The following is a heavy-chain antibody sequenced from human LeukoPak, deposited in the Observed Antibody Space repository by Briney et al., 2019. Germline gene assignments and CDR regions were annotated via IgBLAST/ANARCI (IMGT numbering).Heavy chain of an antibody. CDR2: ISASGTT. J-gene: IGHJ2*01. V-gene: IGHV4-4*07. CDR3: ARTVTLGNWYFDL. D-gene: IGHD4-17*01. CDR1: GGSISSYY. Sequence: SETLSLTCTGSGGSISSYYWSWIRQPAGTGLEWIGRISASGTTTYNPSLRSRVTMSVHTSKNQFSLKLSSVIAADTAVYYCARTVTLGNWYFDLWGRGTLVTVSS.